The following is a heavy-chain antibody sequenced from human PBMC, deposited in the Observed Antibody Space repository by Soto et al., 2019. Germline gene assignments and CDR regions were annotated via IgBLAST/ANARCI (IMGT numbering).Heavy chain of an antibody. Sequence: QVKLQESGPGLVKPSQTLSLTCTVSGGSISSAAYYWSWIRQHPGKDLEWIGYISHSGSTYYTPSLKSRVIISADTSKNQFSLNLNSVTAADTAVYYCAREYTYGSNFFDCWGQGALVTVSS. D-gene: IGHD5-18*01. CDR1: GGSISSAAYY. CDR2: ISHSGST. CDR3: AREYTYGSNFFDC. V-gene: IGHV4-31*03. J-gene: IGHJ4*02.